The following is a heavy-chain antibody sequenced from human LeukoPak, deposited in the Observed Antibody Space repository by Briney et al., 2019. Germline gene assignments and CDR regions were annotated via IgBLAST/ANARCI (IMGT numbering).Heavy chain of an antibody. CDR3: TTDVATVNDY. V-gene: IGHV3-15*01. D-gene: IGHD5-12*01. CDR1: GFTFSNAW. J-gene: IGHJ4*02. CDR2: IKSKTDGGTT. Sequence: GGSLRLSCAASGFTFSNAWMSSVRQAPGKGLEWAGRIKSKTDGGTTDYAAPVKGRFTISRDDSKNTLYLQMNSLKTEDTAVYYCTTDVATVNDYWGQGTLVTVSS.